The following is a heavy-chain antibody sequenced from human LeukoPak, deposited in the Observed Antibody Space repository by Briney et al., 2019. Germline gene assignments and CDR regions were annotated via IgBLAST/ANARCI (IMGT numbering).Heavy chain of an antibody. Sequence: GGSLRLSCAASGFTFSSYWMHWVRQAPGKGLVWVSRINSDGSSTSYADSVKGRFTISRDNAKNTLYLQMNSLRAEDTAVYYCARVSRDSSGYYYFGYWGQGTLVTVSS. V-gene: IGHV3-74*01. CDR1: GFTFSSYW. CDR2: INSDGSST. J-gene: IGHJ4*02. CDR3: ARVSRDSSGYYYFGY. D-gene: IGHD3-22*01.